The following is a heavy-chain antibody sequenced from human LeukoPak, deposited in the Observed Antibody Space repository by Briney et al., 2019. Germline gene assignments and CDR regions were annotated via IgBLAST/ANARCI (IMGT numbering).Heavy chain of an antibody. V-gene: IGHV1-2*02. CDR2: VNPGTGDT. CDR1: GYSFTGYY. Sequence: SVKVSCKASGYSFTGYYIHWVRQAPGQGLEWMGWVNPGTGDTRYAQKFQGRVTMTRDTSISTAYLEVSSLRSDDTAVFFCARDKLAYGDYAFDYCGQGTLVTVSS. CDR3: ARDKLAYGDYAFDY. J-gene: IGHJ4*02. D-gene: IGHD4-17*01.